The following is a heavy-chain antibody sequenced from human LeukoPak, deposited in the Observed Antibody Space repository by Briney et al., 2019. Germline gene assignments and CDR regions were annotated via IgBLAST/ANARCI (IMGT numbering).Heavy chain of an antibody. D-gene: IGHD5-24*01. J-gene: IGHJ4*02. CDR1: GGSFSGYY. CDR3: ARRNYFLSY. CDR2: INHSGST. V-gene: IGHV4-34*01. Sequence: SETLSLTCAVYGGSFSGYYWSWIRQPPGKGLEWIGEINHSGSTNYNPSLKSRVTISVDTSKNQFSLKLSSVTAADTAVYYCARRNYFLSYWGQGTLVTVSS.